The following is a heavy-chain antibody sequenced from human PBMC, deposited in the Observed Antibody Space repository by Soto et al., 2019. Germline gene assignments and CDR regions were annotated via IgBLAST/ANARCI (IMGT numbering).Heavy chain of an antibody. V-gene: IGHV3-7*01. CDR3: ARDRGPPRYLYYGMDV. CDR2: IKQDGSGE. CDR1: GFTFSTYW. D-gene: IGHD3-10*01. Sequence: GPLLLPGSASGFTFSTYWMSWVRQAPGKGLEWVGNIKQDGSGENYVDSVKGRFTISRDNANHSLYLQMNSLRAEDTAVYYCARDRGPPRYLYYGMDVWGQGTKVTVYS. J-gene: IGHJ6*02.